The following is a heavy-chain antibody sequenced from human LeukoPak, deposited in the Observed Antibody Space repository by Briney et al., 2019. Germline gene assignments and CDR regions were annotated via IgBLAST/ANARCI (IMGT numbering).Heavy chain of an antibody. CDR1: GFTVSSNY. J-gene: IGHJ4*02. D-gene: IGHD3-3*01. V-gene: IGHV3-53*01. Sequence: GGSLRLSCAASGFTVSSNYMSWVRQAPGKGLEWVSVIYSGGSTYYADSVKGRFTISRDNSKNTLYLQMNSLRAEDTAVYYCARDLNDFWSGLGWAFGYWGQGTLVTVSS. CDR3: ARDLNDFWSGLGWAFGY. CDR2: IYSGGST.